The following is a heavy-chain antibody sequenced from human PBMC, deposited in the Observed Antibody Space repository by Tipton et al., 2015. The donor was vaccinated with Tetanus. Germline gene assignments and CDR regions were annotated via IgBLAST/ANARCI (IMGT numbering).Heavy chain of an antibody. J-gene: IGHJ4*02. V-gene: IGHV3-23*01. CDR1: GFTFSNYG. Sequence: SLRLSCVASGFTFSNYGMTWVRQAPGKGLEWVSTIRDGDGRTYYADSVKGRFTISRDNSKNTLYLQMNSLRAEDTAVYYCARGTSRIVYYFDYWGQGTLVTVSS. CDR3: ARGTSRIVYYFDY. CDR2: IRDGDGRT. D-gene: IGHD2-21*01.